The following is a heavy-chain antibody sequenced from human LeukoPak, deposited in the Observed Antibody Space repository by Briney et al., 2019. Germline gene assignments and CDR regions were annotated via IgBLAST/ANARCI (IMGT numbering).Heavy chain of an antibody. CDR2: IRYDESNT. V-gene: IGHV3-30*02. D-gene: IGHD1-26*01. J-gene: IGHJ4*02. Sequence: GGSLRLSCAASGFTFSNYGMHWVRQAPGKGLEWVAFIRYDESNTYYADSVKGRFTISRDNAKNSLYLQMNSLRAEDTAVYYCARAPLGKLPYFDYWGQGTLVTVSS. CDR1: GFTFSNYG. CDR3: ARAPLGKLPYFDY.